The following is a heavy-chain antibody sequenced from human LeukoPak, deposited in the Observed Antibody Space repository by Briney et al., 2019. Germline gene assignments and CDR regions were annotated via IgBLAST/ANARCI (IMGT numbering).Heavy chain of an antibody. CDR3: AKVSRFLVVVPAAIV. CDR1: GFTFSSYG. Sequence: PGGSLRLSCAASGFTFSSYGMHWVRQAPGKGLEWVAFIRYDGSNKYYADSVKGQFTISRDNSKNTLYLQMNSLRAEDTAVYYCAKVSRFLVVVPAAIVWGQGTLVTVSS. J-gene: IGHJ4*02. CDR2: IRYDGSNK. V-gene: IGHV3-30*02. D-gene: IGHD2-2*02.